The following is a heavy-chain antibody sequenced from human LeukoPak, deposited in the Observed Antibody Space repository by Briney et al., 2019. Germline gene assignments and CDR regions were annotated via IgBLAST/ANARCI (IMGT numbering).Heavy chain of an antibody. V-gene: IGHV1-24*01. CDR3: AIGTFINWFDP. Sequence: ASVKVSCKASGYTFTGYYMHWVRQAPGKGLEWMGGFDPEDGETIYAQKFQGRVTMTEDTSTDTAYMELSSLRSEDTAVYYCAIGTFINWFDPWGQGTLVTVSS. D-gene: IGHD1-14*01. CDR1: GYTFTGYY. J-gene: IGHJ5*02. CDR2: FDPEDGET.